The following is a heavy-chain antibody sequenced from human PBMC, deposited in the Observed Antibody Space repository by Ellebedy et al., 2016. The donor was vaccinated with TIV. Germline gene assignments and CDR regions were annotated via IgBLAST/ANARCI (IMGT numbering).Heavy chain of an antibody. Sequence: AASVKVSCKASGYTFTSYGISWVRQAPGQGLEWVGWISPYNGHTNYAQNLQGRVTLTTDTSRSTSYMELRSLRSDDAAIYYCARDQVWGRMGATFDYWGQGTLVTVSS. CDR2: ISPYNGHT. CDR3: ARDQVWGRMGATFDY. CDR1: GYTFTSYG. V-gene: IGHV1-18*01. D-gene: IGHD1-26*01. J-gene: IGHJ4*02.